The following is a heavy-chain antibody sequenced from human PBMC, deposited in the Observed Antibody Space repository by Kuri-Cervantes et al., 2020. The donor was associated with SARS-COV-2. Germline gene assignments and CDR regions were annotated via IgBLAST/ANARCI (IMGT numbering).Heavy chain of an antibody. D-gene: IGHD6-19*01. Sequence: GESLKISCAASGFTFSDYFMSWIRQAPGKGLEWVSYISSSGSTIYYADSVKDRFTISRDNAKNSLYLQMNSLRAEDTAVYYCARGRGGRIAVAGYLFDYWGQGTLVTVSS. CDR2: ISSSGSTI. CDR1: GFTFSDYF. J-gene: IGHJ4*02. CDR3: ARGRGGRIAVAGYLFDY. V-gene: IGHV3-11*04.